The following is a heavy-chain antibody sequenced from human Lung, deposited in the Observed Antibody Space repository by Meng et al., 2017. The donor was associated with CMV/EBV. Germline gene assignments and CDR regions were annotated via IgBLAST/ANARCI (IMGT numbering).Heavy chain of an antibody. Sequence: QAQLQESGTGLVKPSETLSLTCTVCGYSITSYYWSGLRQPAGKGLEWIGRISASGNTRYNPSLKSRVTMFVDTSKNQFSLKLSSVTAADTAVYYCARDFGSSWYPNWFDPWGQGTLVTVSS. V-gene: IGHV4-4*07. CDR3: ARDFGSSWYPNWFDP. D-gene: IGHD6-13*01. J-gene: IGHJ5*02. CDR2: ISASGNT. CDR1: GYSITSYY.